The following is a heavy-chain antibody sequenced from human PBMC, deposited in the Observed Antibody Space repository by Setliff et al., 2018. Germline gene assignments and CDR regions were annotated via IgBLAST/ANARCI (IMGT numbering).Heavy chain of an antibody. V-gene: IGHV1-69*05. CDR2: IIPIFGTA. CDR1: GGTFSSYA. J-gene: IGHJ5*02. CDR3: ARDLTQSHDYGGNSDSP. D-gene: IGHD4-17*01. Sequence: SVKVSCKASGGTFSSYAISWVRQAPGQGLEWMGGIIPIFGTANYAQKFQGRVTITTDESTSTAYMELSSLRSEDTTVYYCARDLTQSHDYGGNSDSPWGQGTLVTVSS.